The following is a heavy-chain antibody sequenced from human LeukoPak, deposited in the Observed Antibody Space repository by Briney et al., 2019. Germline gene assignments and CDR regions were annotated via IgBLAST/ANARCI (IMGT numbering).Heavy chain of an antibody. CDR2: IYHSGST. CDR1: GGSISSSHW. CDR3: ARETVVGALYYFDY. D-gene: IGHD1-26*01. J-gene: IGHJ4*02. V-gene: IGHV4-4*02. Sequence: PSGTLSLTCAVSGGSISSSHWWSWVRQPPGKGLEWIGEIYHSGSTNYNPSLKSRVTISVDKSKNQFSLKLSSVTAADTAVYYCARETVVGALYYFDYWGQGTLVTVSS.